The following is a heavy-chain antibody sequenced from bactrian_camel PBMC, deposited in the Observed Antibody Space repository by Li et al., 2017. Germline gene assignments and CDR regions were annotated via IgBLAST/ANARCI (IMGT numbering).Heavy chain of an antibody. V-gene: IGHV3S63*01. CDR2: ITRIHGGT. CDR3: AAVTGCSLTPWLRDPGNKSGPMN. Sequence: HVQLVESGGGLVQAGGSLNLSCAATGKTNVLNCLGWFCQTPGKEREGVAVITRIHGGTAYAESVKGRFVISRDKSQMTWSLQMNCLKPEDTAMYYCAAVTGCSLTPWLRDPGNKSGPMNWGQGTQVTVS. J-gene: IGHJ4*01. CDR1: GKTNVLNC. D-gene: IGHD3*01.